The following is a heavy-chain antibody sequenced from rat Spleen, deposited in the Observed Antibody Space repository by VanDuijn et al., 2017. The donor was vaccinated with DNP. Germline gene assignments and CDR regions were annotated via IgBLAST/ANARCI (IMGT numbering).Heavy chain of an antibody. D-gene: IGHD1-3*01. Sequence: EVQLVESGGGLVQPGRSLKLSCAGSGFTFSDYYMAWVRQAPKKGLEWVATIIFDGSRTYYRDSVQGRFIISRDNTKSTLYLQMDSLRSEETATYYCARHRAGSYALDAWGQGTSVTVSS. V-gene: IGHV5S10*01. CDR3: ARHRAGSYALDA. CDR2: IIFDGSRT. CDR1: GFTFSDYY. J-gene: IGHJ4*01.